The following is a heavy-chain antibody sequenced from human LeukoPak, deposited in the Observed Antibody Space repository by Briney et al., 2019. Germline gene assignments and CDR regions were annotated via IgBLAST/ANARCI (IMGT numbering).Heavy chain of an antibody. CDR3: ADSRTGIDAFDI. D-gene: IGHD3-10*01. CDR1: GYTFTSYY. Sequence: ASVKVSCKASGYTFTSYYMHWVRQAPGQGLEWLGIINPSGGSTSYAQKFQGRVTMTRDMSTSTVYMELSSLRSEDTAVYYCADSRTGIDAFDIWGQGTMVTVSS. CDR2: INPSGGST. J-gene: IGHJ3*02. V-gene: IGHV1-46*01.